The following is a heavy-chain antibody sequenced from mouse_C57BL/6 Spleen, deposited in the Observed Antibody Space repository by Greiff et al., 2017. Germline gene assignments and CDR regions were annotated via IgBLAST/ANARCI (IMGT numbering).Heavy chain of an antibody. CDR1: GYTFTDYN. D-gene: IGHD1-1*02. Sequence: EVQLQESGPELVKPGASVKLSCKASGYTFTDYNMHWVKQSHGQGLEWIGYINPNNGGTDYNQKFKGKATVTVDKSSSTAYMELRSLTSEESAVYYCTPYRGRYFAVWGTGTMVTVS. CDR3: TPYRGRYFAV. V-gene: IGHV1-22*01. CDR2: INPNNGGT. J-gene: IGHJ1*03.